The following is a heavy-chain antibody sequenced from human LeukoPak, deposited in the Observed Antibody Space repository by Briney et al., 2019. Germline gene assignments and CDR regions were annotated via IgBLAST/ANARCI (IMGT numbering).Heavy chain of an antibody. V-gene: IGHV3-23*01. CDR2: ISGSGGST. CDR1: GFTFSSYA. CDR3: AKDIDLTYYFDY. Sequence: GRSLRLSCAASGFTFSSYAMSWVRQAPGKGLEWVSAISGSGGSTYYADSVKGRFTISRDNSKNTLYLQMNSLRAEDTAVYYCAKDIDLTYYFDYWGQGTLVTVSS. J-gene: IGHJ4*02. D-gene: IGHD3-16*01.